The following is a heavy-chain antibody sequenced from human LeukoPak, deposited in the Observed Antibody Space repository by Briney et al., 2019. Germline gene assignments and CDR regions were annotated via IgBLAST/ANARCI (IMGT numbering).Heavy chain of an antibody. J-gene: IGHJ4*02. D-gene: IGHD3-22*01. CDR3: ARVTGYMIEDYFDY. Sequence: PSETLSLTCTVSGVSISSSSYYWGWIRQPPGKGLEWIGSIYSDGSTYYNPSLKSRVTISVKTSKNQFSLKLSSVTAADTAVYYCARVTGYMIEDYFDYWGQGTLVTVSS. V-gene: IGHV4-39*07. CDR2: IYSDGST. CDR1: GVSISSSSYY.